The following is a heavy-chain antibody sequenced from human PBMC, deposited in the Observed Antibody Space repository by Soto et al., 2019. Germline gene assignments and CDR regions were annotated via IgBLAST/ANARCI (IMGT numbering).Heavy chain of an antibody. CDR3: ARRSTIGGFRCDP. CDR2: IYPGDSDT. CDR1: GYSFTTYW. V-gene: IGHV5-51*01. D-gene: IGHD3-16*01. J-gene: IGHJ5*02. Sequence: PGESLKISCRTSGYSFTTYWIGWVRQMPGKGLEWMAIIYPGDSDTKYSPSFQGQVTVSADKSNSTVFLQWSSLMLSDTAIYYWARRSTIGGFRCDPWGQDTMGTVAS.